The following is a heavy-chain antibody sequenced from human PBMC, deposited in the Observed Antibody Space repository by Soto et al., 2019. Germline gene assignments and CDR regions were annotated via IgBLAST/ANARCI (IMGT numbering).Heavy chain of an antibody. D-gene: IGHD4-17*01. CDR3: SHRVSQFGVYEGDY. V-gene: IGHV3-73*02. CDR1: GFTFSGSA. Sequence: EVQLVASGGGLVQPGGSLKLSCAASGFTFSGSAMHWVRQASGKGLEWVGRIRSKANNYATAYAASVKGRFTISRDDSKNTTYLQMNSLKTEDTAVYYCSHRVSQFGVYEGDYWGQGTLVTVSS. CDR2: IRSKANNYAT. J-gene: IGHJ4*02.